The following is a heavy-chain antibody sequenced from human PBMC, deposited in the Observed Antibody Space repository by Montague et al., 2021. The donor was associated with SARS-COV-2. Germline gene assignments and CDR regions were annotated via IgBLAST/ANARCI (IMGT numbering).Heavy chain of an antibody. J-gene: IGHJ4*02. D-gene: IGHD2-8*01. V-gene: IGHV4-39*01. CDR1: GGAISSPDSY. Sequence: SETLSLTCTVSGGAISSPDSYWHRIHQSPGKGLVWIGSISYTGRTYYNPSLRSRVSFSMDTSKNHFSLSLSSVTVADTAVYFCARQLPSYCATNKCYPYYFDGWGQGALVTVSS. CDR3: ARQLPSYCATNKCYPYYFDG. CDR2: ISYTGRT.